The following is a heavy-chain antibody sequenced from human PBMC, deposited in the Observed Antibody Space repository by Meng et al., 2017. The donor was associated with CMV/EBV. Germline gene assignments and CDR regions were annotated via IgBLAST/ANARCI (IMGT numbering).Heavy chain of an antibody. Sequence: GGSLRLSCAASGFTFSSYAMSWVRQAPGKGLEWVSAISGSGGSTYYADSVKDRFTISRDNSKNTLYLQMNSLRAEDTAVYYCARTPMSSSWYGEFDYWGQGTLVTVSS. CDR2: ISGSGGST. V-gene: IGHV3-23*01. J-gene: IGHJ4*02. D-gene: IGHD6-13*01. CDR3: ARTPMSSSWYGEFDY. CDR1: GFTFSSYA.